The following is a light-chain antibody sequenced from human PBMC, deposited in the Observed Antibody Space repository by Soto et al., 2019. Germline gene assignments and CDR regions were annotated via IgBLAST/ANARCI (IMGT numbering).Light chain of an antibody. V-gene: IGKV1-5*03. CDR2: KAS. Sequence: DIQMTQSPSTLSASVGDRVTITCRASQSISSWLAWYQQKPGKAPKLLIYKASSLESGVPSRFSGSGSGTEFTLTISSLQPDDFATYYCQQYNSWACTFGQGTKLEIK. J-gene: IGKJ2*02. CDR1: QSISSW. CDR3: QQYNSWACT.